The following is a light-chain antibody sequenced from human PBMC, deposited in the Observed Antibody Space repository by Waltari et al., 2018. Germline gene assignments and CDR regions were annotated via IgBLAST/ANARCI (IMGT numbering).Light chain of an antibody. Sequence: ERVMTQSPATLSVSPGERATLSCRASQSVSSNLAWYQQKFGQAPRLLIYGASTRATGIPARFSGSGSGTEFTLTISSLQYEDFAVYYCQQYDYWPTFGQGTKVEIK. CDR2: GAS. CDR1: QSVSSN. CDR3: QQYDYWPT. J-gene: IGKJ1*01. V-gene: IGKV3-15*01.